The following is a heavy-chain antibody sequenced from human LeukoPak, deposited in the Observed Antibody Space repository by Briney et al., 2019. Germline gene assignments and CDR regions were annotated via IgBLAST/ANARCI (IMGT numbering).Heavy chain of an antibody. J-gene: IGHJ4*02. CDR3: TTDLGQSSSWYRDY. Sequence: GGSLRLSCAASGFTFSNAWMSWVRQAPGKGLEWVGRIKSKTDGGTTDYAAPVKGRSTISRDDSKNTLYLQMNSLKTEDTAVYYCTTDLGQSSSWYRDYWGQGTLVTVSS. D-gene: IGHD6-13*01. CDR2: IKSKTDGGTT. V-gene: IGHV3-15*01. CDR1: GFTFSNAW.